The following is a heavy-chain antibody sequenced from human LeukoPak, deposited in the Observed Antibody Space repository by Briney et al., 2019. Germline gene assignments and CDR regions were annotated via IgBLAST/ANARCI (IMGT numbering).Heavy chain of an antibody. Sequence: GGSLRLSCAASGFSLNKDAMNWVRPAPGKGLEWVAVVIGSSGATDYADSVKGRFTISRDNSKNTLFLQMNSLRAEDTAIYYCAKGAYDFLEIAYFDYWGQGALVTVSS. V-gene: IGHV3-23*01. D-gene: IGHD3-3*01. CDR3: AKGAYDFLEIAYFDY. CDR2: VIGSSGAT. CDR1: GFSLNKDA. J-gene: IGHJ4*02.